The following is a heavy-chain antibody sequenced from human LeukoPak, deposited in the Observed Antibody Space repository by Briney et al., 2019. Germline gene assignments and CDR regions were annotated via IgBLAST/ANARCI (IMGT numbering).Heavy chain of an antibody. V-gene: IGHV5-51*01. CDR3: ARRGDMWFGELTRARFDP. CDR1: GYTFTNYW. Sequence: GESLKISCKGSGYTFTNYWIAWVRQIPGKGLEWMGIIYPGDSDTRYSPSFQGQVTISADRSISTAYLQWSSLKASDTAMYYCARRGDMWFGELTRARFDPWGQGTLVTVSS. D-gene: IGHD3-10*01. CDR2: IYPGDSDT. J-gene: IGHJ5*02.